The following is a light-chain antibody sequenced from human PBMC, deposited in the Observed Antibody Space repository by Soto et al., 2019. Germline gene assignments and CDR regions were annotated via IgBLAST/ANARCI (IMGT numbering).Light chain of an antibody. Sequence: QSVLTQPPSVSGAPGQRVTISCTGSSSNIGAGYDVHWYQQLPGTAPKLLIYANNNRPTGVPDRFSGSKSGPSASLAITGLQTEDEAHYYCQSYDDILSGFYVFGTGTKLTVL. CDR3: QSYDDILSGFYV. V-gene: IGLV1-40*01. CDR1: SSNIGAGYD. J-gene: IGLJ1*01. CDR2: ANN.